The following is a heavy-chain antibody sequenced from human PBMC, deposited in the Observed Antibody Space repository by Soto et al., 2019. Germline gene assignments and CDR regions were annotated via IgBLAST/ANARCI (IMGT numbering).Heavy chain of an antibody. CDR3: ARSPKYSNGWDFDY. CDR1: GYTFTGYY. D-gene: IGHD6-19*01. V-gene: IGHV1-2*04. J-gene: IGHJ4*02. Sequence: ASVKVSCKASGYTFTGYYMHWVRQAPGQGLEWMGWINPNSGGTNYAQKFQGWVTMTRDTFISTAYMELSRLRSDDTAVYYCARSPKYSNGWDFDYWGQGTLVTVS. CDR2: INPNSGGT.